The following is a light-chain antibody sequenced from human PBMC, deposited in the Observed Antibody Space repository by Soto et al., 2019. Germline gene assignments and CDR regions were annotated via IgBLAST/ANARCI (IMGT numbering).Light chain of an antibody. CDR2: RAS. CDR3: HQYNGFPRT. Sequence: IGMTQSPATLSVSPGERATLSCRASQTIYSNVAWYQQRPGQPPRLLIYRASSRATGIPARFSGSGSGTEFTLTINSLQSEDFATYYCHQYNGFPRTFGQGTKVEIK. CDR1: QTIYSN. J-gene: IGKJ1*01. V-gene: IGKV3-15*01.